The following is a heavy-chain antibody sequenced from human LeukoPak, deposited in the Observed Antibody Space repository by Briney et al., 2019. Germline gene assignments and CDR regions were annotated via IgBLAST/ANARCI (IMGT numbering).Heavy chain of an antibody. D-gene: IGHD3-3*01. J-gene: IGHJ6*03. V-gene: IGHV3-30*02. CDR2: IRYDGSNK. CDR1: GFTFSTYG. Sequence: GGSLRLSCAASGFTFSTYGMHWVRQAPGKGLEWVAFIRYDGSNKYYADSVKGRFTISRDNSKNTLYLQMNSLRAEDTAVYYCAKDGKYYDFWSGYYSRYYYYYYMDVWGKGTTVTVSS. CDR3: AKDGKYYDFWSGYYSRYYYYYYMDV.